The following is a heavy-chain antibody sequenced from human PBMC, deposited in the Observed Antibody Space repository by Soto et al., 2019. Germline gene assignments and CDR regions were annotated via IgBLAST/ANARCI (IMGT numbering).Heavy chain of an antibody. CDR2: MNPNSDNT. J-gene: IGHJ6*01. CDR1: GYTFTSYD. D-gene: IGHD2-21*02. CDR3: VRVLIVVVTAIGPSYYYGMDV. V-gene: IGHV1-8*01. Sequence: GASVKVSCKASGYTFTSYDINWVRQATGQGFEYLGWMNPNSDNTGYVKKYQGRVTITRDTSMSTAYMKLSRLRSEETAVYYCVRVLIVVVTAIGPSYYYGMDVWGKGTTVTVCS.